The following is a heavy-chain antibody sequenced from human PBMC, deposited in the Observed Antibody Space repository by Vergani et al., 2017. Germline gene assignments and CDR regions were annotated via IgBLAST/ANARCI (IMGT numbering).Heavy chain of an antibody. J-gene: IGHJ4*02. CDR2: ISGSGVSA. D-gene: IGHD3-10*01. CDR3: AKQYFVSGNYLFYS. CDR1: EFTFSNYA. V-gene: IGHV3-23*01. Sequence: EVQLLESGGGLVQPGGSLRLTCAASEFTFSNYAMNWVRQAPGKGLEWVSGISGSGVSAYYTDSVKGRFTISRDNSKNMLFLQMNNLRTEDTAIYYCAKQYFVSGNYLFYSWGQGTLVTVSS.